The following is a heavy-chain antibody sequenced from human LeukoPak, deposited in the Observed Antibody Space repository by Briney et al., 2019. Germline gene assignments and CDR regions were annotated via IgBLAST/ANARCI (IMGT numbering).Heavy chain of an antibody. D-gene: IGHD1-20*01. Sequence: SQTLSLTCTVSGDSISSGDYYWTWIRQPAGKGLGWIGRIYSSGSTNYNPSLKSRLTISLDTSKNQFSLKLSSVTAADTAVYYCARGNWNYFDYWGQGTLVPVSS. J-gene: IGHJ4*02. CDR1: GDSISSGDYY. V-gene: IGHV4-61*02. CDR3: ARGNWNYFDY. CDR2: IYSSGST.